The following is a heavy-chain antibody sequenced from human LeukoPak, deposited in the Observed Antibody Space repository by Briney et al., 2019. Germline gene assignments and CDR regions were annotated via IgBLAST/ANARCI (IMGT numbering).Heavy chain of an antibody. V-gene: IGHV4-34*01. CDR1: GGSFSGYY. CDR2: INHSGST. D-gene: IGHD6-19*01. Sequence: KPSETLSLTCAVYGGSFSGYYWSWIRQPPGKGLEWIGEINHSGSTNYNPSLKSRVTISVDTSKNQFSLKLSSVTAADTAVYYCARGLDVVAVAGLYYFDYWGQGTLATVSS. CDR3: ARGLDVVAVAGLYYFDY. J-gene: IGHJ4*02.